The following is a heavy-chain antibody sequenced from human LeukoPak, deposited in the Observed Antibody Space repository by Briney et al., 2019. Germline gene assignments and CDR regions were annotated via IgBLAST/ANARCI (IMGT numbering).Heavy chain of an antibody. CDR1: GGSISSYY. J-gene: IGHJ4*02. CDR3: ARRDCSSTSCYLGVDH. V-gene: IGHV4-59*01. CDR2: IYYSGST. Sequence: SETLSLTCTVSGGSISSYYWSWIRQPPGKGLEWIGYIYYSGSTNYNPSLKSRVTISVDTSKNQFSLKLSSVTAADTAVYYCARRDCSSTSCYLGVDHWGQGTLVTVSS. D-gene: IGHD2-2*01.